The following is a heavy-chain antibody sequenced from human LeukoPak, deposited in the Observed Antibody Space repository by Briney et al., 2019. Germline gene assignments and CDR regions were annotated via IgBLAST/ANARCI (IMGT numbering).Heavy chain of an antibody. CDR3: ARDPHDGLPMDV. CDR2: IIPILGIA. CDR1: VGTFSSYA. D-gene: IGHD2-8*01. Sequence: SVTVSCKAFVGTFSSYAISWVRQAPGQGLEWMGRIIPILGIANYAQKFQGRVTITADKSTSPAYMELSSLKSEDTAVYYCARDPHDGLPMDVWGQGTTVTVSS. V-gene: IGHV1-69*04. J-gene: IGHJ6*02.